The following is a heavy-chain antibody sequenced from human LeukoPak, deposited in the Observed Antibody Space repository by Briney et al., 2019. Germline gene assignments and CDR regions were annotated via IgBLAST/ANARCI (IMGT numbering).Heavy chain of an antibody. CDR3: AKDLRYYGSGSPGAFDI. V-gene: IGHV3-30*18. CDR1: GFTFSSYG. Sequence: GGSLRLSCAASGFTFSSYGMHWVRQAPGKGLEWVAVISYDGSNKYYADPVKGRFTISRDNSKNTLYLQMNSLRAEDTAVYYCAKDLRYYGSGSPGAFDIWGQGTMVTVSS. CDR2: ISYDGSNK. D-gene: IGHD3-10*01. J-gene: IGHJ3*02.